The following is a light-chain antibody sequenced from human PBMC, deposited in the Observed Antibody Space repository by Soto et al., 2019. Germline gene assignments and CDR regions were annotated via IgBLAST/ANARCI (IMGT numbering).Light chain of an antibody. Sequence: EIVLTHSPGTLSLSPGERATLSCRASQSLSNNYLAWYQQKPGQAPRLVIYGASSRATGIPDRFSASGSGTDFTLTISRLEPEDFAAYFCQQYSSSPVTFGQGTKVDIK. J-gene: IGKJ1*01. CDR3: QQYSSSPVT. V-gene: IGKV3-20*01. CDR2: GAS. CDR1: QSLSNNY.